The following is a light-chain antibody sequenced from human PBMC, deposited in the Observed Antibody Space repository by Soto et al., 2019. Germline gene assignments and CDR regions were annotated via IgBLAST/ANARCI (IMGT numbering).Light chain of an antibody. Sequence: DIQMTQSPSTLSASVGDRVTITCPASQSISSWLAWYQQKPGKAPKLLIYKTSSLESGVPSRFSGSGSGTECTLTISSLQPDDVATYDCQQYNSYPYSFGQGTKPEIK. CDR1: QSISSW. J-gene: IGKJ2*03. CDR2: KTS. CDR3: QQYNSYPYS. V-gene: IGKV1-5*03.